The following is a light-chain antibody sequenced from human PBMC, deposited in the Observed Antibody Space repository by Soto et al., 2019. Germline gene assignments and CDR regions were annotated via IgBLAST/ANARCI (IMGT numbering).Light chain of an antibody. V-gene: IGKV3-15*01. Sequence: EIVMTQSPATLSVSPGERATLSCRARQSVGSNLAWYQLKPGQAPRLLLYGASTRATGIPASFSGSGSGTDFTLTISSLQSEDFAIYFCQQYNNWPPDRTVGQVTKEEIK. CDR3: QQYNNWPPDRT. CDR1: QSVGSN. CDR2: GAS. J-gene: IGKJ1*01.